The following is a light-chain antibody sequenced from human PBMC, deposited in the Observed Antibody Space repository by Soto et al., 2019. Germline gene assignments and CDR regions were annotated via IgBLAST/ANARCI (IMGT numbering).Light chain of an antibody. CDR2: DAS. V-gene: IGKV3-15*01. Sequence: EIVMTQSPATLSVSPGEGATLSCRASQNVNNKLAWYQQKPGQPPRLLIYDASTRATGITARFSGCGSGTEFTLTINSLQSEYFVVYYCLHYNNWPPFTFGPGTKVD. CDR3: LHYNNWPPFT. CDR1: QNVNNK. J-gene: IGKJ3*01.